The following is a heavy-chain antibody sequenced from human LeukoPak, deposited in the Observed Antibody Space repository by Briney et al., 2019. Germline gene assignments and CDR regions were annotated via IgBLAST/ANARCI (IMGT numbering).Heavy chain of an antibody. CDR3: ARDGTVATNWFDP. V-gene: IGHV4-34*01. Sequence: PSETLSLTCSVSGGSFSGYYWSWIRQPPGKWLEWIGEINQSGGTNYNPSLESRVTISVDMSKNQFSLRLNSVTAADTAVYYCARDGTVATNWFDPWGQGTLVTVSS. J-gene: IGHJ5*02. CDR1: GGSFSGYY. CDR2: INQSGGT. D-gene: IGHD5-12*01.